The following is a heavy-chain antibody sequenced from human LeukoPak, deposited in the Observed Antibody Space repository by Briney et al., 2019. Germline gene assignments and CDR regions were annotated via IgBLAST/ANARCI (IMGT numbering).Heavy chain of an antibody. CDR2: INPNSGGT. CDR1: GYTFTGYY. D-gene: IGHD3-3*01. V-gene: IGHV1-2*06. J-gene: IGHJ4*02. Sequence: GASVKVSCKASGYTFTGYYMHWVRQAPGQGLEWMGRINPNSGGTNYAQKFQGRVTMTRDTSISTAYMELSRLRSDDTAVYYCARAQEYDFWSGSPFDYWGQGTLVTVSS. CDR3: ARAQEYDFWSGSPFDY.